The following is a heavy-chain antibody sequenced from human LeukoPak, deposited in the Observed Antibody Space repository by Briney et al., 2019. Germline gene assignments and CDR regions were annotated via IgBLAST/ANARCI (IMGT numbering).Heavy chain of an antibody. CDR3: AREEYYYDSSGYCPPLRYFDY. CDR1: GGSLSSYY. V-gene: IGHV4-4*07. CDR2: IYIIGNT. Sequence: SETLSLTRTVSGGSLSSYYWSWIRQPAGKGREWMGRIYIIGNTNYNPSLKRRVTMSVDTSKNQFSLKRSSVTAADTAVYYCAREEYYYDSSGYCPPLRYFDYWGQGTLVTVSS. D-gene: IGHD3-22*01. J-gene: IGHJ4*02.